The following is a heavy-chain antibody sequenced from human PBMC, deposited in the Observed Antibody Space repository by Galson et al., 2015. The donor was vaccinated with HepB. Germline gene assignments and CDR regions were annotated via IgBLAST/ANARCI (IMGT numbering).Heavy chain of an antibody. CDR1: GFTFSSYG. CDR3: ARDRVLVSYGSELDY. V-gene: IGHV3-30*03. Sequence: SLRLSCAASGFTFSSYGMHWVRQAPGKGLEWVAVISYDGSNKYYADSVKGRFTISRDNSKNTLYLQMNSLRAEDTAVYYCARDRVLVSYGSELDYWGQGTLVTVSS. J-gene: IGHJ4*02. CDR2: ISYDGSNK. D-gene: IGHD5-18*01.